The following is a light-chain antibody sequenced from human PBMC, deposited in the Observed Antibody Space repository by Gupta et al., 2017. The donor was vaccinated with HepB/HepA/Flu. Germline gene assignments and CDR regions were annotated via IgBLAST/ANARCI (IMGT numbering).Light chain of an antibody. CDR2: GAS. Sequence: EIEMTQSPATLSVSPGERATLSCRASQSVSSSLAWYQQKTGQAPRLLIYGASTRATGIPARFSGSGSGTEFTLTISSLQSEDFAVYYCQQYNTWPPLTFGGGTKVEIK. J-gene: IGKJ4*01. CDR1: QSVSSS. V-gene: IGKV3-15*01. CDR3: QQYNTWPPLT.